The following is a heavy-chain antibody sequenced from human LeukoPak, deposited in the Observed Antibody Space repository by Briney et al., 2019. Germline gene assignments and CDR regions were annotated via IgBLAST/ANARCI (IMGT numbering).Heavy chain of an antibody. J-gene: IGHJ4*02. CDR2: INHSGST. CDR3: ARRSPITIFSFEGEFDY. CDR1: GGSFSGYY. Sequence: SETLSLTCAVYGGSFSGYYWSWIRQPPGKGLEWIGEINHSGSTNYNPSLKSRVTISVDTSKNQFSLKLSSVTAADTAVYYCARRSPITIFSFEGEFDYWGQGTLVTVSS. D-gene: IGHD3-9*01. V-gene: IGHV4-34*01.